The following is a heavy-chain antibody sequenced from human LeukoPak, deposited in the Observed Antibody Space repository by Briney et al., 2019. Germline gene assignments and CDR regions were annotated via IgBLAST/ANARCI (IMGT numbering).Heavy chain of an antibody. J-gene: IGHJ6*03. CDR1: GFTFSSYE. CDR3: AKTSLSDPSGHYYYMDV. CDR2: ISSSGSTI. Sequence: GGSLRLSCAASGFTFSSYEMNWVRQAPGEGLEWVSYISSSGSTIYYADSVKGRFTISRDNSQNTVSLQLNNLRIEDTALYYCAKTSLSDPSGHYYYMDVWGKGTTVTVSS. D-gene: IGHD3-3*01. V-gene: IGHV3-48*03.